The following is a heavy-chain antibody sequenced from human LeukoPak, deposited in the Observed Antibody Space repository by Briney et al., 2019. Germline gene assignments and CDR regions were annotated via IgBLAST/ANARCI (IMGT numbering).Heavy chain of an antibody. CDR2: IYYSGST. CDR3: AGSYYDRHWGWFDP. V-gene: IGHV4-31*03. Sequence: SQTLSLTCTVSGGSISSGGYYWSWMRRHPGKDLEWIGYIYYSGSTYYNPSLKSRVSISVDTSKNQFSLKLSSVTAADTAVYYCAGSYYDRHWGWFDPWGQGTLVTVSS. J-gene: IGHJ5*02. D-gene: IGHD3-22*01. CDR1: GGSISSGGYY.